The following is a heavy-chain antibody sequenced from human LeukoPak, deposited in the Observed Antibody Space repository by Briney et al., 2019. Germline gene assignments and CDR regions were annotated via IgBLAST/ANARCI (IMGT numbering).Heavy chain of an antibody. CDR1: GFTFSSYA. D-gene: IGHD3-22*01. CDR3: AKVGYDSSGYYEARGRYYFDY. Sequence: PGGSLRLSCAASGFTFSSYAMSWVRQAPGKGLEWVSAISGSGGSTYYADSVKVRFTISRDNSKNTLYLQMNSLRAEDTAVYYCAKVGYDSSGYYEARGRYYFDYWGQGTLVTVSS. CDR2: ISGSGGST. V-gene: IGHV3-23*01. J-gene: IGHJ4*02.